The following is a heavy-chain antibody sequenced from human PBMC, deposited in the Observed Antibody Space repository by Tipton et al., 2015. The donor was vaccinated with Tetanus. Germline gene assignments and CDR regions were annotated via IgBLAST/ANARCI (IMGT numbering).Heavy chain of an antibody. D-gene: IGHD2-15*01. Sequence: GSLRLSCAASGFTFSSYAMSWVRQAPGKGLEWVSAISGSGGSTYYADSVKGRFTISRDNSKNTLYLQMNSLRAEDTAVYYCARASWSPQSGWGGYCSGGSCGTGVAFDIWGQGTMVTVSS. CDR3: ARASWSPQSGWGGYCSGGSCGTGVAFDI. V-gene: IGHV3-23*01. CDR1: GFTFSSYA. CDR2: ISGSGGST. J-gene: IGHJ3*02.